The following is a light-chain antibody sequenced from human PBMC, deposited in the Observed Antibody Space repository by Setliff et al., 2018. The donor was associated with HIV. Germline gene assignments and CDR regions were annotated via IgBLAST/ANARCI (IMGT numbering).Light chain of an antibody. V-gene: IGLV2-14*01. Sequence: QSALTQPASVSGSPGQSITISCTGSSSDIGTYNFVSWYQQYPGKAPKVVLYEVSIRPSGISTRFSGSKSGNTASLTISGLQPADDADYYCASYTTSSAPLVFGSGTKVTVL. J-gene: IGLJ1*01. CDR3: ASYTTSSAPLV. CDR1: SSDIGTYNF. CDR2: EVS.